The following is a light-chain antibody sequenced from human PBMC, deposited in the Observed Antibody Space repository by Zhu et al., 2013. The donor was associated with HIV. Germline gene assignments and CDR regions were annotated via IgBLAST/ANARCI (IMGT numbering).Light chain of an antibody. CDR3: CSYTTSTTRV. Sequence: QSALTQPASVSGSPGQSITISCTGTSSDIGSYNYVFWYQQHPGKAPKLIIYGVSNRPSGVSNRFSGSKSGNTASLTISGLQAEDEADYYCCSYTTSTTRVFGGGTKLTVL. CDR2: GVS. CDR1: SSDIGSYNY. V-gene: IGLV2-14*01. J-gene: IGLJ3*02.